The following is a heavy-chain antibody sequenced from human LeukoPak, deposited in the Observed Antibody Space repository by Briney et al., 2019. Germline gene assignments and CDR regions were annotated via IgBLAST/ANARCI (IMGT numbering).Heavy chain of an antibody. CDR2: IYPDGRQK. CDR3: ARLLGTSTTYDY. CDR1: GFAVSAHW. J-gene: IGHJ4*02. V-gene: IGHV3-7*01. D-gene: IGHD1-1*01. Sequence: WGSLRLSCEASGFAVSAHWMSWVRQPPGKGLEWVASIYPDGRQKYYLDSVRGRFTISRDNTKNSLYLQMFSLGAEDTAVYYCARLLGTSTTYDYWGQGTLVTVSS.